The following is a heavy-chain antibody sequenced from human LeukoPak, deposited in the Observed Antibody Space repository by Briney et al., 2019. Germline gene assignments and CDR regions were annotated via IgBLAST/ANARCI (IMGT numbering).Heavy chain of an antibody. CDR3: ARPLSHRDGVPAADAFDI. Sequence: PSQTLSLTCTVSGGSISSGSYYWSWIRQPAGKGLEWIGRIYTSGSTNYNPSLKSRVTISVDTSKNQFSLKLSSVTAADTAVYYCARPLSHRDGVPAADAFDIWGQGTMVTVSS. D-gene: IGHD2-2*01. J-gene: IGHJ3*02. CDR2: IYTSGST. CDR1: GGSISSGSYY. V-gene: IGHV4-61*02.